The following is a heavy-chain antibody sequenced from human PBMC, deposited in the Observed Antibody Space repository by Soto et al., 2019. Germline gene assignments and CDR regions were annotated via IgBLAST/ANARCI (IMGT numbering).Heavy chain of an antibody. CDR1: GGSINSYY. CDR3: ARVYGDYLDY. D-gene: IGHD4-17*01. CDR2: IYYSGGT. Sequence: PSETLSLTCTVSGGSINSYYWSWIRQPPGKGLEWIGYIYYSGGTNYNPSLKSRVTISVDTSKNQFSLKLSSVTAADTAVYYCARVYGDYLDYWGQGTLVTVSS. J-gene: IGHJ4*02. V-gene: IGHV4-59*01.